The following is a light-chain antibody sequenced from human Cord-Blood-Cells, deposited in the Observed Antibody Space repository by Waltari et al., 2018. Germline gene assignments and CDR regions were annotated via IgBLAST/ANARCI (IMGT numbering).Light chain of an antibody. J-gene: IGKJ1*01. CDR3: MQALQTPWT. V-gene: IGKV2-28*01. CDR1: QSLLHSNGYNY. Sequence: DIVMTQSPLSLPVTPGEQASISCRSSQSLLHSNGYNYLDWFLPKPGQSPQLLIYLGSNRASGVPDRFSGSGSGTDFTLKISRVEAEDVGVYYCMQALQTPWTFGQGTKVEIK. CDR2: LGS.